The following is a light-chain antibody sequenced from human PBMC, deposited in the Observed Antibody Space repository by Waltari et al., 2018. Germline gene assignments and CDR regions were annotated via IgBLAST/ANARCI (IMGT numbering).Light chain of an antibody. CDR1: QSVSSSY. V-gene: IGKV3-20*01. CDR3: QYADTSLIT. CDR2: GAS. J-gene: IGKJ5*01. Sequence: EIALTQSPGTLSLSPGERATLSCRASQSVSSSYLAWYHHKPGQAPRLLIYGASNRATGISDRFSGSGSGTDFTLTINRLEPEDFAVYYCQYADTSLITFGQGTRLEIK.